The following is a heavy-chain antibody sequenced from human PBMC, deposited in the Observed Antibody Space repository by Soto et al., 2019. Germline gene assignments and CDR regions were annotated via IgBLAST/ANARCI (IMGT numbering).Heavy chain of an antibody. J-gene: IGHJ4*02. CDR1: GFTFRVYS. V-gene: IGHV3-48*02. CDR3: ARSVEGHFDY. CDR2: MTSDMKTI. D-gene: IGHD6-19*01. Sequence: GGSLRRSCAASGFTFRVYSMNWIRQAPGKGLEWVSYMTSDMKTIHYADSVKGRFTISRDNAKNLVYLQMTSLRDEDTAVYYCARSVEGHFDYWGQGTLVTVSS.